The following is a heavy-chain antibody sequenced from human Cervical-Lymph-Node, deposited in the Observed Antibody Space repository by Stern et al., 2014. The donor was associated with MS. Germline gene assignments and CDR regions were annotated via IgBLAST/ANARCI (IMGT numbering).Heavy chain of an antibody. V-gene: IGHV3-33*08. CDR1: GFTFSSYG. J-gene: IGHJ4*02. CDR2: IWIDGSNK. CDR3: ARGDSSSPLEY. D-gene: IGHD6-6*01. Sequence: VQLVESGGGVVQPGRSLRLSCAASGFTFSSYGMHWVRQTPGKGLELVAVIWIDGSNKYYDESVKGRLAISGDNSENTLCLQLHSLRAEDTAVYYCARGDSSSPLEYWGQGTLVTVSS.